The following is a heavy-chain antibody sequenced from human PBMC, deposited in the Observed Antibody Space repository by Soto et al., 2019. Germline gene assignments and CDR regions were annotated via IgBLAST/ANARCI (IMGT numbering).Heavy chain of an antibody. Sequence: EVQLVESGGGLVQPGRSLRLSCAASGFTFDDYAMHWVRQAPGKGLEWVSGISWNSGSIGYADSVKGRFTISRDNAKSSLYLQMNSLRAEDTALYYCAKESYDILTGYSSPYFDYWGQGTLVTVSS. J-gene: IGHJ4*02. CDR1: GFTFDDYA. CDR3: AKESYDILTGYSSPYFDY. D-gene: IGHD3-9*01. V-gene: IGHV3-9*01. CDR2: ISWNSGSI.